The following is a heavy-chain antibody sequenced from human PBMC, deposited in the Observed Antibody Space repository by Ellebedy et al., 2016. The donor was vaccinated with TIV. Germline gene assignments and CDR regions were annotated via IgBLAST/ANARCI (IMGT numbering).Heavy chain of an antibody. Sequence: MPSETLSLTCAVYGGSFSGYYWSWIRQTPGKGLEWIGEINHSGSTNYNPSLKSRVTISVDTSKNQFSLKLSSVTAADTAVYYCAIGYCTNGVCFTMPFDYWGQGTLVTVSS. D-gene: IGHD2-8*01. CDR2: INHSGST. CDR1: GGSFSGYY. CDR3: AIGYCTNGVCFTMPFDY. V-gene: IGHV4-34*01. J-gene: IGHJ4*02.